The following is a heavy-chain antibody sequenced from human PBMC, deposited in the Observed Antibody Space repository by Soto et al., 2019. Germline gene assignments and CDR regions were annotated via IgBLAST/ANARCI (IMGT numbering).Heavy chain of an antibody. V-gene: IGHV3-23*01. CDR1: GFNVGAFA. D-gene: IGHD1-20*01. CDR3: TRETVAGITGLDY. Sequence: EVQLLESGGDLVQPGESLRLSCAASGFNVGAFAVNWVRQAPGKGLEWVSGISVSDAFIYYADSVRGRFPISRDASENILYLQMNSLRVDDTALYYCTRETVAGITGLDYWGPGTLVTVSS. CDR2: ISVSDAFI. J-gene: IGHJ4*02.